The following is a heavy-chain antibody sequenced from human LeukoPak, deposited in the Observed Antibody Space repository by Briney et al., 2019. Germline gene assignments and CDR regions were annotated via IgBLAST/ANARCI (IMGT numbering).Heavy chain of an antibody. CDR3: ARDEGGLGFDY. J-gene: IGHJ4*02. CDR1: GGSVSSWY. Sequence: SETLSLTCTVSGGSVSSWYWSWIRQPPGKGLEWIGYIYHSGSTYYNPSLKSRVTISVDRSKNQFSLKLSSVTAADTAVYYCARDEGGLGFDYWGQGTLVTVSS. D-gene: IGHD1-26*01. V-gene: IGHV4-59*02. CDR2: IYHSGST.